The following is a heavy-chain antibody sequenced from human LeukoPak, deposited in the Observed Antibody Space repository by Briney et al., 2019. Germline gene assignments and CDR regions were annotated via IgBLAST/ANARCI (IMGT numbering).Heavy chain of an antibody. D-gene: IGHD3-10*01. CDR1: GYTFTGYY. V-gene: IGHV1-2*02. CDR3: ARDLHPGMVRGLIGNWFDP. CDR2: INPNSGGT. J-gene: IGHJ5*02. Sequence: GASVKVSCKASGYTFTGYYMHWVRQAPGQGLEWMGWINPNSGGTNYAQKFQGRVTMTRDTSISTAYMELSRLRSDDTAVYYCARDLHPGMVRGLIGNWFDPWGQGTLVTVSS.